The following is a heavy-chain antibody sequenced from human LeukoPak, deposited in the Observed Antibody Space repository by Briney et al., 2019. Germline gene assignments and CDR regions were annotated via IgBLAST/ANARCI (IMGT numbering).Heavy chain of an antibody. V-gene: IGHV4-39*01. CDR1: GGSISSSSYY. J-gene: IGHJ3*02. D-gene: IGHD2-2*01. CDR3: ARYGIVVVPAAVKTDYAFDI. CDR2: IYYSGST. Sequence: SETLSLTCTVSGGSISSSSYYWGWIRQPPGKGLEWIGSIYYSGSTYYNPSLKSRVTISVDTSKNQFSLKLSSVTAADTAVYYCARYGIVVVPAAVKTDYAFDIWGQGTMVTVSS.